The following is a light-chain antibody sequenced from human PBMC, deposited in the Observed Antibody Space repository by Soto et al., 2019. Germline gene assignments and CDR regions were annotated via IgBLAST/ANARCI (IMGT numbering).Light chain of an antibody. V-gene: IGKV3-15*01. J-gene: IGKJ1*01. CDR3: QQYNIWPLWT. CDR1: ESVTSS. CDR2: AAS. Sequence: IVRTQSPATLSVSPGDRAPLSWRASESVTSSLAWYQQKPGQPPRLLLYAASTRATEFPARFSGCGSETEFTLTISTLHPEHFAVYFCQQYNIWPLWTFGQGTKV.